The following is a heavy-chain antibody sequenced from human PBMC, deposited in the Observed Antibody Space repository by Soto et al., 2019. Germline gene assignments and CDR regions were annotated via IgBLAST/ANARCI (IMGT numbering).Heavy chain of an antibody. D-gene: IGHD3-10*01. Sequence: QVQMVQSGAEVKKTGASVKVSCKTSGYTFTTFGINWVRQAPGQGLEWMGCLTAYDGKRNFAQKFQDRITMTMDISTSTGYMELSGLRYDDTAVYFCARGLTYGDFDYWGRGTQVAVSS. CDR1: GYTFTTFG. CDR3: ARGLTYGDFDY. V-gene: IGHV1-18*01. J-gene: IGHJ4*02. CDR2: LTAYDGKR.